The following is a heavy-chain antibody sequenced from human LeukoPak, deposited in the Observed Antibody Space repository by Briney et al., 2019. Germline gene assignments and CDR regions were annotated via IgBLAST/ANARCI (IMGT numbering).Heavy chain of an antibody. CDR3: ARDDGHYDY. CDR2: INPISGGT. D-gene: IGHD1-26*01. V-gene: IGHV1-2*02. CDR1: GYTFTDYY. J-gene: IGHJ4*02. Sequence: ASVRVSCKASGYTFTDYYMHWVRQAPGQGLEWMGWINPISGGTNYAQNFQGRVTMTRDTSLNTAYMAVSRLRSDDTAVYYCARDDGHYDYWGQGTPVTVSS.